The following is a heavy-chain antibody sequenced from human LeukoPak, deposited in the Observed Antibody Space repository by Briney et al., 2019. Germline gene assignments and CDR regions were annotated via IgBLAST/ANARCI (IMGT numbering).Heavy chain of an antibody. J-gene: IGHJ4*02. D-gene: IGHD2-15*01. CDR3: ARDVVDSHGFDY. Sequence: ASVKVSCKASGYTFTGYYMHWVRQAPGQGLEWMGWINPNSGGTNYAQKFQGRVTMTRDTSISTAYMELSRLRSDDTAVYYCARDVVDSHGFDYWGQEPLVTVSS. V-gene: IGHV1-2*02. CDR2: INPNSGGT. CDR1: GYTFTGYY.